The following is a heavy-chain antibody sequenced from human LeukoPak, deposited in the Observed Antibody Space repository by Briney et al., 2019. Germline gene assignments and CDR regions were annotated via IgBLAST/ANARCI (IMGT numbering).Heavy chain of an antibody. V-gene: IGHV4-34*01. J-gene: IGHJ5*02. CDR3: ARARSVLVIAARPGWFDP. CDR1: GGSFSGYY. CDR2: INHSGST. D-gene: IGHD6-6*01. Sequence: SETLSLTCAVYGGSFSGYYWSWIRQPPGKGLEWIGEINHSGSTNYNPSLKSRVTISVDTSKNQFSLELSSVTAADTAVYYCARARSVLVIAARPGWFDPWGQGTLVTVSS.